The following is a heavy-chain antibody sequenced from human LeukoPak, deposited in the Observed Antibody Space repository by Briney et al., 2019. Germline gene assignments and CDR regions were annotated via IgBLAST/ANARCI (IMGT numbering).Heavy chain of an antibody. D-gene: IGHD3-10*01. CDR1: GFTFSTFA. CDR2: ISASGGST. Sequence: GGSLRLSCAASGFTFSTFAMSWVRQAPGKGLEWVSVISASGGSTYYAGSVKGRFTISRDNSKNTLYLQMNSLRAEDTAIYYCAKSHYYGSGSYYNFDGDWGQGTLVTVSS. V-gene: IGHV3-23*01. J-gene: IGHJ4*02. CDR3: AKSHYYGSGSYYNFDGD.